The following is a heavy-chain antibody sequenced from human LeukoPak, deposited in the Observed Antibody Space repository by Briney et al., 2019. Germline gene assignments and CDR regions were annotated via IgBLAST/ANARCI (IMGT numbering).Heavy chain of an antibody. CDR3: ARVDGIVGVPDY. Sequence: GGSLRLSCAASGFTFSSYSMNWVRQAPGKGLEWVSYISSSSTIYYADSVKGRFTISRDNAKNSLYLQMNSLRAEDTAVYYCARVDGIVGVPDYWGQGTLVTVSS. J-gene: IGHJ4*02. CDR1: GFTFSSYS. D-gene: IGHD1-26*01. V-gene: IGHV3-48*01. CDR2: ISSSSTI.